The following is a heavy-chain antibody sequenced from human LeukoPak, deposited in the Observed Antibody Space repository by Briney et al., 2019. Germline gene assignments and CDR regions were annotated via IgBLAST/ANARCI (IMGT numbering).Heavy chain of an antibody. V-gene: IGHV1-3*01. Sequence: ASVKVFCKASGYTFTSYAMHWVRQAPGQRLEWMGWINAGNGNTKYSQKFQGRVTITRDTSASTAYMELSSLRSEDTAVYYCARSETYYYDSSGLGLPDPWGQGTLVTVSS. CDR3: ARSETYYYDSSGLGLPDP. CDR1: GYTFTSYA. J-gene: IGHJ5*02. CDR2: INAGNGNT. D-gene: IGHD3-22*01.